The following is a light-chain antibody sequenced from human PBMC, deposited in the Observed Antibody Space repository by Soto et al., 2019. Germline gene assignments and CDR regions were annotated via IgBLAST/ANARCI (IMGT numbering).Light chain of an antibody. Sequence: EIVMTQSPATLSVSPGERATLSCRASLSVSSNLAWYQQKPGQPPRLLIYGASTRATGVPARFSGSGSGTEFTLTNSRLQSEDFAAYYFQQYNTWPPWTFGQGTPVEIK. CDR2: GAS. CDR1: LSVSSN. V-gene: IGKV3-15*01. J-gene: IGKJ1*01. CDR3: QQYNTWPPWT.